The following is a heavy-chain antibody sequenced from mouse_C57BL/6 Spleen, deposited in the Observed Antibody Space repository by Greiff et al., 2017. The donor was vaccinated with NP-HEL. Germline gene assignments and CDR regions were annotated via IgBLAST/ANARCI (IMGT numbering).Heavy chain of an antibody. Sequence: QVQLQQSGAELVRPGASVTLSCKASGYTFTDYEMHWVKQTPVHGLEWIGAIDPETGGTAYNQKFKGKAILTADKSSSTAYMELRSLTSEDSAVYYCTRAYGYGYYFDYWGQGTTLTVSS. J-gene: IGHJ2*01. CDR3: TRAYGYGYYFDY. D-gene: IGHD2-2*01. CDR1: GYTFTDYE. V-gene: IGHV1-15*01. CDR2: IDPETGGT.